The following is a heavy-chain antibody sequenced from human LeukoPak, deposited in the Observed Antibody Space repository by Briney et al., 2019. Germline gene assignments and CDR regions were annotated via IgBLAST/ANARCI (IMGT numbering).Heavy chain of an antibody. J-gene: IGHJ4*02. CDR3: ARDSDWIVDY. Sequence: GASVKVSCKASGYTFTTYGITWIRQAPGQGLEWLGWISPYNGATEYAQNLQDRVSMTTDTSTNTAYIEVRSLKSDDTAVYYCARDSDWIVDYWGQGTLVTVSS. CDR2: ISPYNGAT. V-gene: IGHV1-18*01. CDR1: GYTFTTYG. D-gene: IGHD3-9*01.